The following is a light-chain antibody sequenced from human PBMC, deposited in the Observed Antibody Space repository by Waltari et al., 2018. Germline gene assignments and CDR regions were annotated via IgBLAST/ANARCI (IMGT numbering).Light chain of an antibody. CDR3: SSYTTTGVV. CDR1: ASDIGGFDY. Sequence: QSALTQPASMSGSPGQSITLSCSETASDIGGFDYVSWFQQHPGEAPKLLIYDVSNRPSGVSDRFSGSKSGNTASLTISGLQAEDEADYYCSSYTTTGVVFGGGTKVTVV. J-gene: IGLJ2*01. CDR2: DVS. V-gene: IGLV2-14*03.